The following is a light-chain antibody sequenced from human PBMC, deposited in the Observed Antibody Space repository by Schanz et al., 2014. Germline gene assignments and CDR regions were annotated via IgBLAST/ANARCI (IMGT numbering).Light chain of an antibody. CDR1: QDIRNN. CDR2: HVS. Sequence: DIQMTQSPSAMSASVGDRVTITCQASQDIRNNLNWYQQKPGKAPKLLIFHVSNLQSGVPSRFSGSASGTDFTLTISSLQPEDFALYYCQQTLTTPITFGQGTRLEIK. J-gene: IGKJ5*01. V-gene: IGKV1-39*01. CDR3: QQTLTTPIT.